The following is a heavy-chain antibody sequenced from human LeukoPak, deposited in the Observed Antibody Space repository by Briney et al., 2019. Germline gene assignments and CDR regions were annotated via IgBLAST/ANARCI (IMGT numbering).Heavy chain of an antibody. J-gene: IGHJ6*03. CDR3: AGGPGGYYMDV. CDR2: INHSGST. CDR1: GGSFSGYY. V-gene: IGHV4-34*01. Sequence: SETLSLTCAVYGGSFSGYYWSWIRQPPGKGLEWIGEINHSGSTNYNPSLKSRVTISVDTSKNQFSLKLSSVTAADTAVYYCAGGPGGYYMDVWGKGTTVTVSS. D-gene: IGHD3-16*01.